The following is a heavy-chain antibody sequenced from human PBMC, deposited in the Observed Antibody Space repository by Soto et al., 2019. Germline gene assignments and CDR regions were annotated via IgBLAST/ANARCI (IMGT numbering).Heavy chain of an antibody. CDR3: ATQGDDILTGRHYDD. CDR1: GGSMSSSSYY. J-gene: IGHJ4*02. CDR2: IYYSGST. Sequence: SETLSLTCTVSGGSMSSSSYYWGWIRQPPGKGLEWIGSIYYSGSTHYNPSLKSRVTISVDTSKNQFSLKLSSVTAADTAVYYCATQGDDILTGRHYDDWGQGILVTVSS. D-gene: IGHD3-9*01. V-gene: IGHV4-39*01.